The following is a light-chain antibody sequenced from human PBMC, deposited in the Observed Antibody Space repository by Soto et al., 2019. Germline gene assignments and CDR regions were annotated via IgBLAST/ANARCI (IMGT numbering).Light chain of an antibody. CDR3: QQYGSSLFT. Sequence: EIVLTQSPGTLSLSPGDGATLSCRASQSVSSKYLAWYQQKPGQAPRVLIYGTSIRASGVPERFSGGGSGTDFTLTITRLEPEDFAVYYCQQYGSSLFTFGPGTKVDIK. CDR1: QSVSSKY. J-gene: IGKJ3*01. CDR2: GTS. V-gene: IGKV3-20*01.